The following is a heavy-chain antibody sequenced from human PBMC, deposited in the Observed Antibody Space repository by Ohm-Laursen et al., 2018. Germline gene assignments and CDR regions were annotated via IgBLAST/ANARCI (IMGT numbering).Heavy chain of an antibody. V-gene: IGHV3-30*18. D-gene: IGHD3-10*01. Sequence: SLRLSCAASGFTFSDYGGHWVRPAPGKGVGGVAVISYDGRQTYYADSVKGRFTISRDNPKSTLYLQMNSLRTEDTAVYYCAKDRGSDWYFDVWGRGTLVTVSS. CDR3: AKDRGSDWYFDV. CDR2: ISYDGRQT. J-gene: IGHJ2*01. CDR1: GFTFSDYG.